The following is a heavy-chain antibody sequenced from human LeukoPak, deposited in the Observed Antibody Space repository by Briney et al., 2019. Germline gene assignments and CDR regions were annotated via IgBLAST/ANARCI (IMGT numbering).Heavy chain of an antibody. Sequence: ASVKVSCKASGGTFSSYAISWVRQAPGQGLEWMGRIIPILGIANYAQKFQGRVTITADKSTSTAYMELSSLRSEDTAVYYCARGTWFGEEGYGMDVWGQGTTVTVSS. V-gene: IGHV1-69*04. CDR3: ARGTWFGEEGYGMDV. J-gene: IGHJ6*02. CDR1: GGTFSSYA. D-gene: IGHD3-10*01. CDR2: IIPILGIA.